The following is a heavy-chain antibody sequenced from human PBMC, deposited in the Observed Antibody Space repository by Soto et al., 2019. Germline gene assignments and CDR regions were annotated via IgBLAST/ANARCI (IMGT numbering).Heavy chain of an antibody. V-gene: IGHV4-59*01. CDR1: GGSISSYY. J-gene: IGHJ4*02. CDR2: IYYSGST. Sequence: SETLSLTCTVSGGSISSYYWSRIRQPPGKGLEWIGYIYYSGSTNYNPSLKSRVTISVDTSKNQFSLKLSSVTAADTAVYYCARNLYYDSSGPYYFDYWGQGTLDTVSS. D-gene: IGHD3-22*01. CDR3: ARNLYYDSSGPYYFDY.